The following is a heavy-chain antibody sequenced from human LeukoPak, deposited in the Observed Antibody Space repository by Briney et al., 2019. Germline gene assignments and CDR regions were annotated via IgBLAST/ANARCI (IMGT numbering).Heavy chain of an antibody. J-gene: IGHJ4*02. CDR3: AKDISGYEGDYFDN. CDR1: GFTFNNYA. Sequence: GGSLRLSCAAAGFTFNNYAMSWVRQAPGKGLEWVSGITGSGGTTYYADSVKGRFTISRDNSKNTLYLQMSSLRAEDTAVYYCAKDISGYEGDYFDNWGQGTLVTASS. V-gene: IGHV3-23*01. CDR2: ITGSGGTT. D-gene: IGHD5-12*01.